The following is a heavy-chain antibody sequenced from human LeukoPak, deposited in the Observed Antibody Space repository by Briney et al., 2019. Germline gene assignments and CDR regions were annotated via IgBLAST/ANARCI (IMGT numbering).Heavy chain of an antibody. CDR3: ARSAPAGFSYYSFYMDV. Sequence: GGSLRLSCAASGFTFSNYWMHWVRQAPGKGLLWVSRINSDGSSTTYADSVKGRFTISRDNAKNTVYLQMNSLRAEDTAVYYCARSAPAGFSYYSFYMDVWGKGTTVTISS. CDR1: GFTFSNYW. V-gene: IGHV3-74*03. CDR2: INSDGSST. D-gene: IGHD6-13*01. J-gene: IGHJ6*03.